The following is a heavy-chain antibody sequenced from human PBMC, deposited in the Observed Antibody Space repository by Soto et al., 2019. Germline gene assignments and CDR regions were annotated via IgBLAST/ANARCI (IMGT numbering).Heavy chain of an antibody. CDR3: ARGYGGKGWFDP. Sequence: GASVKFSCKASGGTFSSYAISWVRQAPGQGLEWMGGIIPIFGTANYAQKFQGRVTITADESTSTAYMELSSLRSEDTAVYYCARGYGGKGWFDPWGQGTLVTVSS. CDR2: IIPIFGTA. D-gene: IGHD4-17*01. J-gene: IGHJ5*02. V-gene: IGHV1-69*13. CDR1: GGTFSSYA.